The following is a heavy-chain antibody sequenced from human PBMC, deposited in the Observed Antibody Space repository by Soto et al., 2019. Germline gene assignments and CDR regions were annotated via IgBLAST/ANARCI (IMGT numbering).Heavy chain of an antibody. CDR1: GFTFSSYG. CDR2: ISYDGSNK. Sequence: PGGSLRLSCAASGFTFSSYGMHWVRQAPGKGLEWVAVISYDGSNKYYADSVKGRFTISRDNSKNTLYLQMNSLRAEDSAVYYCAREGHDYGDYAVFWGQGTLVTVSS. CDR3: AREGHDYGDYAVF. J-gene: IGHJ4*02. D-gene: IGHD4-17*01. V-gene: IGHV3-30*03.